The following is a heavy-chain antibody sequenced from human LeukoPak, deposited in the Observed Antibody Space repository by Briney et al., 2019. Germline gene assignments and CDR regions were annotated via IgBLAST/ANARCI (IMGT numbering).Heavy chain of an antibody. CDR1: GFTFDDYA. CDR2: ISGDGGNT. Sequence: PGGSLRLSCAASGFTFDDYAMHWVRQAPGKGLEGVSLISGDGGNTYYAYSVKGRFTISRDNSKNSLYLQMNCLRTGDTALCYCTNARYCSGGSCDTIDYWGQGTLVTVSS. V-gene: IGHV3-43*02. J-gene: IGHJ4*02. D-gene: IGHD2-15*01. CDR3: TNARYCSGGSCDTIDY.